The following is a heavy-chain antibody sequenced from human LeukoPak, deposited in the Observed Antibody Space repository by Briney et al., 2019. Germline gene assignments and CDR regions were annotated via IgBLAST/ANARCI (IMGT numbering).Heavy chain of an antibody. D-gene: IGHD3-10*01. CDR2: IYYSGST. J-gene: IGHJ4*02. V-gene: IGHV4-59*01. CDR1: GGSFSSYY. CDR3: ARSSMVRGVMPLDFDY. Sequence: SETLSLTCTVSGGSFSSYYWGWIRQPPGKGLEWIGYIYYSGSTNYNPSLKSRVTIPVDTSKNQFSLKLSSVTAADTAVYYCARSSMVRGVMPLDFDYWGQGTLVTVSS.